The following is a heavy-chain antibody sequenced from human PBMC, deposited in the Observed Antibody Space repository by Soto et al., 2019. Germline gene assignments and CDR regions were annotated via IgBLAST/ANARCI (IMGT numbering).Heavy chain of an antibody. J-gene: IGHJ6*02. CDR1: GFTFSNAW. CDR2: IKSKTDGGTT. Sequence: EVQLVESGGGLVKPGGSLRLSCAASGFTFSNAWMNWVRQAPGKGLEWGGRIKSKTDGGTTDYAAPVKGRFTISRDDSKNTLYLQMNSLKTEDTAVYYCTTSSQLGIKTAYYYYYGMDVWGQGTTVTVSS. V-gene: IGHV3-15*07. CDR3: TTSSQLGIKTAYYYYYGMDV. D-gene: IGHD7-27*01.